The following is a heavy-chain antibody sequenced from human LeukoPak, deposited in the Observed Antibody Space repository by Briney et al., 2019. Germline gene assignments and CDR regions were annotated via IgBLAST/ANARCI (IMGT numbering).Heavy chain of an antibody. Sequence: GGSLRLSCTASGFTFSSYSLNWVRQALGKGLEWVSSVSTGSNYIYYADSVKGRFTISRDNSKNTLYLQMNSLRAEDTAVYYCAKGTGITMVRGVIITAFDIWGQGTMVTVSS. CDR2: VSTGSNYI. J-gene: IGHJ3*02. CDR3: AKGTGITMVRGVIITAFDI. D-gene: IGHD3-10*01. CDR1: GFTFSSYS. V-gene: IGHV3-21*04.